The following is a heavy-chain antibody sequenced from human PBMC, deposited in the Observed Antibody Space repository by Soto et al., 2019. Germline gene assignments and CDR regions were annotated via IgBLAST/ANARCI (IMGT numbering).Heavy chain of an antibody. D-gene: IGHD1-26*01. CDR2: IYHSGTT. J-gene: IGHJ4*02. CDR1: GSRVSSETQF. V-gene: IGHV4-61*03. Sequence: SSAASGSRVSSETQFKSWIRQPPGKGLEWIGYIYHSGTTNSNPSLKGRLTISVDKSTNHFSLSLASVTAADTAIYYCAREDMSGTYYFDSWGQGIRVTVSS. CDR3: AREDMSGTYYFDS.